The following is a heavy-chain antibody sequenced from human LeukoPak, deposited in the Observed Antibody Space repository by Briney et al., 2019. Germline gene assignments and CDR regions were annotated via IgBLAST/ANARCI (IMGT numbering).Heavy chain of an antibody. CDR3: ARDRGGYFDY. Sequence: SETLSLTCTVSGGSISSHYWSWIRQPPGKGLEWIGYIYYSGSTNYNPSLKSRVTISVDTSKNQFSLKLSSVTAADPAVYYCARDRGGYFDYWGQGTLVTVSS. CDR1: GGSISSHY. V-gene: IGHV4-59*11. CDR2: IYYSGST. J-gene: IGHJ4*02. D-gene: IGHD3-16*01.